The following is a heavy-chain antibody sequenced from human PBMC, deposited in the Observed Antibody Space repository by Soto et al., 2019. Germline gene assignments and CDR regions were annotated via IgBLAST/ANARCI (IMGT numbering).Heavy chain of an antibody. J-gene: IGHJ4*02. Sequence: GGSLRLSCAASGFTFSIFAMSWVRQSPGKGLEWVGRIKSKTDGGTADYAAPVKGRATISRDDSKNTVYLQMNSLKTEDTAVYYCTTGIYYDILTGYHNVAYWGQGALVTVSS. V-gene: IGHV3-15*01. CDR2: IKSKTDGGTA. CDR3: TTGIYYDILTGYHNVAY. CDR1: GFTFSIFA. D-gene: IGHD3-9*01.